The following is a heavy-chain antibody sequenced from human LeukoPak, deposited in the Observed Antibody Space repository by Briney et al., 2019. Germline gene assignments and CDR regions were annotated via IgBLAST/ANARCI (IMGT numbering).Heavy chain of an antibody. CDR1: GFTFDDYA. J-gene: IGHJ4*02. Sequence: PGRSLRLSCAASGFTFDDYAMHWVRQAPGKGLEWVSGISWNSGSIGYADSVKGRFTISRDNAKNSLYLQMNSLRAEDTAVYYCARALSDSSGYPYYFDYWGQGALVTVSS. D-gene: IGHD3-22*01. CDR2: ISWNSGSI. CDR3: ARALSDSSGYPYYFDY. V-gene: IGHV3-9*01.